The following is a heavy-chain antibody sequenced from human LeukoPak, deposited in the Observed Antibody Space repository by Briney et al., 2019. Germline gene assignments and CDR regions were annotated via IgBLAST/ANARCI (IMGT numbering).Heavy chain of an antibody. CDR2: IYHSGST. J-gene: IGHJ4*02. Sequence: SETLSLTCTVSGGSISSGGYYWSWIRQPPGKGLEWIGYIYHSGSTYYNPSLKSRVTISVDRSKNQFSLKLSSVTAADTAVYDCARDGGFLDYWGQGTLVTVSS. CDR1: GGSISSGGYY. CDR3: ARDGGFLDY. V-gene: IGHV4-30-2*01. D-gene: IGHD3-16*01.